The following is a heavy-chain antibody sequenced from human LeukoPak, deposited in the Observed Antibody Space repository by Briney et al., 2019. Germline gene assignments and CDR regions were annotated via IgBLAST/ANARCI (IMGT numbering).Heavy chain of an antibody. CDR1: GGSISSYY. D-gene: IGHD6-19*01. V-gene: IGHV4-4*07. CDR2: IYTSGST. Sequence: SETLSLTCTVSGGSISSYYWSWIRQPAGKGLEWIGRIYTSGSTNYNPSLKSRVTMSVDTSKNQFSLKLSSVTAADTAVYYCARDSRAVAGGALDYWGQGTLVTVPS. CDR3: ARDSRAVAGGALDY. J-gene: IGHJ4*02.